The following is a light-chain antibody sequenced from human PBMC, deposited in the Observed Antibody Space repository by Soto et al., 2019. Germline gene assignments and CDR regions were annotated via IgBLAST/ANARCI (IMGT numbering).Light chain of an antibody. CDR2: GAS. CDR3: LQNHNYPRT. V-gene: IGKV1-6*01. CDR1: QDISDD. Sequence: AIQMTQSPSSLSASVGDRVTITCRASQDISDDVGWYQQTPGKAPKLLISGASRLQSGVPSRFSGSGSGAAFTLTIKSLRPEASAPYSCLQNHNYPRTFGQGTKVDIK. J-gene: IGKJ1*01.